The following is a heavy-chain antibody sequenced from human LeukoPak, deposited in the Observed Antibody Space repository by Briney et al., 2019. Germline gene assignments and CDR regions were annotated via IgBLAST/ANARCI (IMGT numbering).Heavy chain of an antibody. Sequence: GGSLRLSCAASGFTFSGSAMHWVRQASGKGLEWVGRIRSKANSYATAYAASVKGRFTISRDDSKGTAYLQMNSLKTEDTAVYYCTTHAHKYYYDSSGYYFTARGAFDIWGQGTMVTVSS. D-gene: IGHD3-22*01. CDR1: GFTFSGSA. V-gene: IGHV3-73*01. J-gene: IGHJ3*02. CDR3: TTHAHKYYYDSSGYYFTARGAFDI. CDR2: IRSKANSYAT.